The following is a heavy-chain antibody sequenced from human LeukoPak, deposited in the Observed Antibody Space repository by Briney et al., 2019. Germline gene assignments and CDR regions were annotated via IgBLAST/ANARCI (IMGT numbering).Heavy chain of an antibody. CDR3: ARDQGIAAAGIFDY. CDR1: GGSISSYY. Sequence: SETLSLTCTVSGGSISSYYWSWIRQPPGKGLEWIGYIYYSGSTNYNPSLKSRVTISVGTSKNQFSLKLSSVTAADTAVYYCARDQGIAAAGIFDYWGQGTLVTVSS. V-gene: IGHV4-59*01. J-gene: IGHJ4*02. D-gene: IGHD6-13*01. CDR2: IYYSGST.